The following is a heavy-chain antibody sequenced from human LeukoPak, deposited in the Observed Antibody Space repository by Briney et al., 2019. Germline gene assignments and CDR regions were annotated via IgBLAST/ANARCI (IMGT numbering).Heavy chain of an antibody. CDR2: VHTSRGT. D-gene: IGHD3-10*01. V-gene: IGHV4-4*07. CDR1: GASISGHY. Sequence: SETLSLTCIVSGASISGHYWSWIRQPAGKEPEWIGRVHTSRGTNYNSSLKSRLTMSVDTSKNQFSLHLASVTAADTAVYYCAKGGESSLPFDYWGQGALVTVSS. CDR3: AKGGESSLPFDY. J-gene: IGHJ4*02.